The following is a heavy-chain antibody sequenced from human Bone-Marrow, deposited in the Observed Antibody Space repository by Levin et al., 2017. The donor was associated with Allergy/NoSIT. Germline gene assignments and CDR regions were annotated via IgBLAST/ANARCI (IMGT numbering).Heavy chain of an antibody. CDR2: INPYNGDT. CDR1: GYTFTGYY. D-gene: IGHD3-9*01. CDR3: ARAGSYDFLTSSYDPQVGWFDP. V-gene: IGHV1-2*02. J-gene: IGHJ5*02. Sequence: GASVKVSCKASGYTFTGYYLFWVRQAPGQGLEWMGWINPYNGDTNYARKFQGRVTMTRDTSITTAYMELSSLRSDDTAVYYCARAGSYDFLTSSYDPQVGWFDPWGQGTVVTVSS.